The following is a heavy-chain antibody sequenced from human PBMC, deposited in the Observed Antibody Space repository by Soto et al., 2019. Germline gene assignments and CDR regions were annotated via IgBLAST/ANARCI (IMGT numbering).Heavy chain of an antibody. J-gene: IGHJ3*02. CDR3: AKDIRSRVCSGGGCYSGDAFDI. V-gene: IGHV3-23*01. CDR1: GFTFSSYA. CDR2: ISGGGGST. Sequence: GGSLRLSCAASGFTFSSYAMSWVRQAPGKGLEWVSAISGGGGSTFYADSVKGRFTISRDNSKNTLYLQMNSLRAEDTAVYYCAKDIRSRVCSGGGCYSGDAFDIWGQGTMVTVSS. D-gene: IGHD2-15*01.